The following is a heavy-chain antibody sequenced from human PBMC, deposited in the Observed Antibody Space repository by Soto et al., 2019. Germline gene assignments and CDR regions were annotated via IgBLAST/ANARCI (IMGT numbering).Heavy chain of an antibody. CDR1: GYTFTSYY. Sequence: ASVKVSCKASGYTFTSYYMHWVRQAPGQGLEWMGIINPSGGSTSYAQKFQGRVTITGDTSASTAYMELSSLRSEDTALYYCARGLVAAAGPCWGQGTQVTVSS. CDR3: ARGLVAAAGPC. CDR2: INPSGGST. D-gene: IGHD6-13*01. J-gene: IGHJ4*02. V-gene: IGHV1-46*01.